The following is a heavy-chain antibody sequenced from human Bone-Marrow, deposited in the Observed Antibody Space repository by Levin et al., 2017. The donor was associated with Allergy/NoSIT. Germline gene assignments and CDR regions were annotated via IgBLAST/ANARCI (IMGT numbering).Heavy chain of an antibody. CDR2: IYHSGST. J-gene: IGHJ3*02. D-gene: IGHD6-13*01. V-gene: IGHV4-38-2*02. Sequence: SETLSLTCAVSGYSISSGYYWGWIRQPPGKGLEWIGSIYHSGSTYYNPSLKSRVTISVDTSKNQFSLKLSSVTAADTAVYYCARDRLSSSQTFDSWGQGTMVTVSS. CDR1: GYSISSGYY. CDR3: ARDRLSSSQTFDS.